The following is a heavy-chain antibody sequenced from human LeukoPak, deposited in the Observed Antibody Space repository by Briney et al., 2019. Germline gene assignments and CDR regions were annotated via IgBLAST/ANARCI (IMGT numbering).Heavy chain of an antibody. CDR3: ARVSSSYLHFDY. V-gene: IGHV3-53*01. CDR1: GFTVSSNY. J-gene: IGHJ4*02. CDR2: IYSGGST. Sequence: GSLRLSCAASGFTVSSNYMSWVRQAPGKGLEWVSVIYSGGSTYYADSVKGRFTISRDNSKNTLYLQMNSLRAEDTAVYYCARVSSSYLHFDYWGQGTLVTVSS. D-gene: IGHD6-6*01.